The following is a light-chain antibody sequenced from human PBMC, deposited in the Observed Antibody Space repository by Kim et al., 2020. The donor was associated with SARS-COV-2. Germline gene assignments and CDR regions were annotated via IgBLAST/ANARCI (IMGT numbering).Light chain of an antibody. CDR1: IDSH. CDR2: AAS. J-gene: IGKJ4*01. CDR3: QQLSSFPVT. Sequence: IDSHLAWYQQKVGEAPKVMIYAASTLQSGVPSRFRGSGTGTEFTLTINNLQPEDFASYYCQQLSSFPVTFGGGTKLEI. V-gene: IGKV1-9*01.